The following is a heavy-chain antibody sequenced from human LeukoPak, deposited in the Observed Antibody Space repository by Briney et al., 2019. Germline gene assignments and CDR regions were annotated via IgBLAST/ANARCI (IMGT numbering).Heavy chain of an antibody. V-gene: IGHV3-23*01. CDR1: GFTFSSYA. CDR2: ISGGGDST. D-gene: IGHD5-18*01. Sequence: PGGSLRLSCAASGFTFSSYAMSWVRQAPGKGLEWVSAISGGGDSTYYADSVKGRYTISRDNSKNTLYLQMNSLRAEDTAVYYCALSDAAMVVNYWGQGTLVTVSS. J-gene: IGHJ4*02. CDR3: ALSDAAMVVNY.